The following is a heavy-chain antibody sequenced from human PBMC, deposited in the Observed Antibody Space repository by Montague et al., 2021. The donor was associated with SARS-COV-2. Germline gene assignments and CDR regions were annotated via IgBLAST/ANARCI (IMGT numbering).Heavy chain of an antibody. Sequence: SETLSLICTVSGGSISSYYWSWIRQPPGKGLEWIGYIYYSGSTNYNPSLKSRVTISVDTSKNQFSLKLSSVTAADTAVYYCARHKKRLWFGELLFDYWGQGTLVTVSS. CDR3: ARHKKRLWFGELLFDY. CDR1: GGSISSYY. CDR2: IYYSGST. V-gene: IGHV4-59*08. D-gene: IGHD3-10*01. J-gene: IGHJ4*02.